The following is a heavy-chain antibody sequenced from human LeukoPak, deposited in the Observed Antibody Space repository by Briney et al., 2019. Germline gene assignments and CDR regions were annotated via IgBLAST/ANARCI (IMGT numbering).Heavy chain of an antibody. CDR3: ARSRYYYGSGSYNFDY. V-gene: IGHV4-34*01. CDR2: INHSGST. J-gene: IGHJ4*02. D-gene: IGHD3-10*01. Sequence: PSETLSLTCAVYGGSFSGYHWSWIRQPPGKGLEWIGEINHSGSTNYNPSLKSRVTISVDTSKNQFSLKLSSVTAADTAVYYCARSRYYYGSGSYNFDYWGQGTLVTVSS. CDR1: GGSFSGYH.